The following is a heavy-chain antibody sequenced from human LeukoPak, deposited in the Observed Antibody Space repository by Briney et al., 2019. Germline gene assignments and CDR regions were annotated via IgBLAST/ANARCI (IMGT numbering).Heavy chain of an antibody. D-gene: IGHD3-22*01. Sequence: GGSLRLSCAASGFTFSSYAMHWVRQAPGKGLEWVAVISYDGSDKYYADSVKGRFTISRDNSKNTLYLQMNSLRAEDTAVYYCARDKGGWDSSALGAFDIWGQGTMDTASS. CDR3: ARDKGGWDSSALGAFDI. CDR2: ISYDGSDK. V-gene: IGHV3-30-3*01. J-gene: IGHJ3*02. CDR1: GFTFSSYA.